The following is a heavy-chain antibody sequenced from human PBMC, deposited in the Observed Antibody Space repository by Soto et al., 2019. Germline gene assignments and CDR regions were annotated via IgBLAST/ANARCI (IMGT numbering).Heavy chain of an antibody. CDR2: IIPIFGTA. D-gene: IGHD3-10*02. V-gene: IGHV1-69*13. CDR3: ARSHGVRGGYYYYGMDV. Sequence: SVKVSCKASGGTFSSYAISWVRQAPGQGLEWMGGIIPIFGTANYAQKFQGRVTITADESTSTAYMELSSLRSEDTAVYYCARSHGVRGGYYYYGMDVWGQGTTVTVSS. CDR1: GGTFSSYA. J-gene: IGHJ6*02.